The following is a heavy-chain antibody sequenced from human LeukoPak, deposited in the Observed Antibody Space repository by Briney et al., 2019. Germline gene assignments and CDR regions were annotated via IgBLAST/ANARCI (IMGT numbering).Heavy chain of an antibody. CDR2: IHYDGSNK. CDR3: AKGITIFGVVAEGFDH. Sequence: SGGPLRLSCAASGFTFSTHAMHWVRQAPGKGLEWVALIHYDGSNKYYADSVKGRFTISKDNSERALFLQMNSLTTEDTAVYYCAKGITIFGVVAEGFDHWGQGSLVTVSS. V-gene: IGHV3-30*02. J-gene: IGHJ4*02. D-gene: IGHD3-3*01. CDR1: GFTFSTHA.